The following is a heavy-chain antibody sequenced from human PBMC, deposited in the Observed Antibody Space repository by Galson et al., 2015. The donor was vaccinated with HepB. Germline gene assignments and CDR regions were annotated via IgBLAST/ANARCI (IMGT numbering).Heavy chain of an antibody. Sequence: SLRLSCAASGFNFNNYNMNWVRQAPGKGLEWVSSISSTSSYIYYADSVKGRFTISRDNAKNSLYLQMNSLRAEDTAVYYCARDPPLGTPFDYWRQGTLVTVSS. CDR2: ISSTSSYI. J-gene: IGHJ4*02. CDR1: GFNFNNYN. CDR3: ARDPPLGTPFDY. D-gene: IGHD7-27*01. V-gene: IGHV3-21*01.